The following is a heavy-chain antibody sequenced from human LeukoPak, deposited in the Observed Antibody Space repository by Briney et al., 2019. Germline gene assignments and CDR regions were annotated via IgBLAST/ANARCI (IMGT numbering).Heavy chain of an antibody. J-gene: IGHJ4*02. V-gene: IGHV3-23*01. Sequence: GGSLRLSCAASGFTFSSYAMSWVCQAPGKGLEWVSAISGSGGSTYYADSVKGRFTISRDNSKNTLYLQMNSLRAEDTAVYYCAKGGYSSGSYFDYWGQGTLVTVSS. CDR3: AKGGYSSGSYFDY. CDR1: GFTFSSYA. D-gene: IGHD6-19*01. CDR2: ISGSGGST.